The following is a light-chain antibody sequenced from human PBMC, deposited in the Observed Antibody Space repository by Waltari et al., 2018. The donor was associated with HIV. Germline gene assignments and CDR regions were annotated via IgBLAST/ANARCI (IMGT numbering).Light chain of an antibody. CDR3: SSYTSSSTLYV. J-gene: IGLJ1*01. CDR1: SSDVGGYNY. V-gene: IGLV2-14*01. CDR2: EVS. Sequence: QSALTQPASVSGSPGQSITKPCTGPSSDVGGYNYVSWYQQHPGKAPKLTISEVSNRPSGVTNRCSGSKSGNTASLTISGLQVEDEADYYCSSYTSSSTLYVFGTGTKVTVL.